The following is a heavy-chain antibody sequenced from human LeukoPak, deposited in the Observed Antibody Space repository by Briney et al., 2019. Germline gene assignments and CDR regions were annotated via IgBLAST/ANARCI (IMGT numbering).Heavy chain of an antibody. Sequence: SETLSLTCTVSGGSISSYYWSWIRQPPGKGLEWIGYIYYRGSTNYNPSLKSRVTISVDTSKNQFSLKLSSVTAADTAVYYCARDRAAGPLKFGWFDPWGQGTLVTVSS. D-gene: IGHD3-10*01. CDR1: GGSISSYY. V-gene: IGHV4-59*01. CDR2: IYYRGST. CDR3: ARDRAAGPLKFGWFDP. J-gene: IGHJ5*02.